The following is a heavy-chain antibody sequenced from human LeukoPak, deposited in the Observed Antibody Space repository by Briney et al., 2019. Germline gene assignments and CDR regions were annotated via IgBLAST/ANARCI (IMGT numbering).Heavy chain of an antibody. CDR2: ITSSDSTT. CDR1: GFTFSSYE. CDR3: ARGLNDSWTGENY. Sequence: GGSLRLSCVASGFTFSSYEMNWVRQAPGKGLEWLSYITSSDSTTHYADSVKGRFTISRDNSKNTLYLQMNSLRAEDTAVYYCARGLNDSWTGENYWGQGTLVTVSS. D-gene: IGHD3-3*01. J-gene: IGHJ4*02. V-gene: IGHV3-48*03.